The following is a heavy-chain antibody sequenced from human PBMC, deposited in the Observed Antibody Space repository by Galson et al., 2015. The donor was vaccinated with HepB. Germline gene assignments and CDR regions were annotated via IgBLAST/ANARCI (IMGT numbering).Heavy chain of an antibody. CDR1: GFTFSSYA. D-gene: IGHD3-10*01. V-gene: IGHV3-30*04. CDR3: ARDRHGPPWFGEYDAFDI. J-gene: IGHJ3*02. Sequence: SLRLSCAASGFTFSSYAMHWVRQAPGKGLEWVAVISYDGSNKYYADSVKGRFTISRDNSKNTLYLQMNSLRAEDTAVYYCARDRHGPPWFGEYDAFDIWGQGTMVTVSS. CDR2: ISYDGSNK.